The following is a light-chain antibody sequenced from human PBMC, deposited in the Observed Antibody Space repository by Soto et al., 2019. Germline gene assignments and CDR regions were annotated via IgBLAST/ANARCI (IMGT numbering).Light chain of an antibody. CDR3: AAWDDSLNGVL. V-gene: IGLV1-44*01. CDR2: SNN. CDR1: SSNIGSNT. J-gene: IGLJ2*01. Sequence: QSVLTQPPSASGTPGQRVTISCSGGSSNIGSNTVNWYQQLPGTAPKLLIYSNNQRPSGVPDRFSGSKSGTSASLAISGLQSEDEADYYCAAWDDSLNGVLFGGGTKVTVL.